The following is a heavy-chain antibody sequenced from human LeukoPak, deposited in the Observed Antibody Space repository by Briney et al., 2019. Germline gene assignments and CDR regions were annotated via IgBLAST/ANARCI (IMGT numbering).Heavy chain of an antibody. CDR3: ARVAQGATTENYFYYYMDV. J-gene: IGHJ6*03. CDR1: GFAFNSYS. Sequence: GGSLRLSCAASGFAFNSYSITWVRQAPGKGLESVSFISSRGSHIYIADSVKGRFTISRDNAKNSLFLQMSSLSVEETAVYYCARVAQGATTENYFYYYMDVRGKGTTVTVSS. D-gene: IGHD4-11*01. CDR2: ISSRGSHI. V-gene: IGHV3-21*01.